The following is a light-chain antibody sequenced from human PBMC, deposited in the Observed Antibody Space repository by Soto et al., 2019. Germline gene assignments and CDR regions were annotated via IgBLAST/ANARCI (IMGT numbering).Light chain of an antibody. J-gene: IGLJ2*01. V-gene: IGLV4-69*01. CDR3: QTWGTGILV. CDR2: LNSDGRH. CDR1: SRHSSYA. Sequence: QPVLTQSPSASASLGASVKLTCTLSSRHSSYAIAWHQQQPEKGPRYLMTLNSDGRHTKWDGIPDRFSGSSSGTQRYLTISSLPSEDEADYYCQTWGTGILVFGGGTKLTVL.